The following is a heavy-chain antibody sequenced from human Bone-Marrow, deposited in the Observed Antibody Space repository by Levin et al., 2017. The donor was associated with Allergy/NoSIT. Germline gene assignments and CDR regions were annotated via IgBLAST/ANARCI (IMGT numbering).Heavy chain of an antibody. V-gene: IGHV3-53*01. J-gene: IGHJ4*02. CDR2: IYSGGST. CDR3: ARDPPGGGY. D-gene: IGHD3-10*01. CDR1: GFSFSTYG. Sequence: GGSLRLSCAASGFSFSTYGIHWVRQAPGKGLEWVSVIYSGGSTYYAESVKGRFTISRDNSKNTLYLQMNSLRAEDTAIYYCARDPPGGGYWGQGTLVTVSS.